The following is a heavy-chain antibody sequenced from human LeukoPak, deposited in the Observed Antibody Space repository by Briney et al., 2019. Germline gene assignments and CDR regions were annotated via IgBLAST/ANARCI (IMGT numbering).Heavy chain of an antibody. V-gene: IGHV4-39*07. CDR2: IYHTGST. J-gene: IGHJ5*01. Sequence: SSETLSLTCTVSGASISSDSNYWAWVRQPPGKGLQWIGSIYHTGSTFYNPSLMSRVSISIDSSKNQFSLKLSSVTVADTALYYCARDISFSWFYSWGQGTLVSVSS. D-gene: IGHD3-3*02. CDR3: ARDISFSWFYS. CDR1: GASISSDSNY.